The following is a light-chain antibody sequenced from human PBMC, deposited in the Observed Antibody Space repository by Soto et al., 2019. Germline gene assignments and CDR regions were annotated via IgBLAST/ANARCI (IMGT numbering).Light chain of an antibody. V-gene: IGKV3-20*01. J-gene: IGKJ4*01. Sequence: IVLTQSPATLSLSPGERATLSCTASQPVTTTYIAWYQKKFGQAPRLLIYCASTRATGTPDMFAGGGFGTYLTINIRRVEPEDVALYYCQQYDSSFTFGGGTKVEIK. CDR3: QQYDSSFT. CDR2: CAS. CDR1: QPVTTTY.